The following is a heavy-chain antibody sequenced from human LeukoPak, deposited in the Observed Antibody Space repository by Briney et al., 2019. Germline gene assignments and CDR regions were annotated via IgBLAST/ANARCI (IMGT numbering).Heavy chain of an antibody. Sequence: GGSLRLSCAASGFTFSSYWMHWVRQAPGKGLVWVSVIYSGGSTYYADSVKGRFTISRDNSKNTLYLQMNSLRAEDTAVYYCARDAGGDCYFDYWGQGTLVTVSS. D-gene: IGHD2-21*02. V-gene: IGHV3-53*01. J-gene: IGHJ4*02. CDR1: GFTFSSYW. CDR3: ARDAGGDCYFDY. CDR2: IYSGGST.